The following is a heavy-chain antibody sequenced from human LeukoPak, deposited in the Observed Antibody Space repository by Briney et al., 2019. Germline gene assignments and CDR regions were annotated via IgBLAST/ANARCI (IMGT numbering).Heavy chain of an antibody. J-gene: IGHJ5*02. CDR2: IYPGDSDT. Sequence: GESLKISCKGSGYSFTSYWIAWVRQMPGKGLEWMGIIYPGDSDTRYSPSFRGQVTISADKSISTAYLQWSSLKASDTAIYYCGKKGTLIGNWFDPWGQGTLVTVSS. V-gene: IGHV5-51*01. CDR1: GYSFTSYW. CDR3: GKKGTLIGNWFDP.